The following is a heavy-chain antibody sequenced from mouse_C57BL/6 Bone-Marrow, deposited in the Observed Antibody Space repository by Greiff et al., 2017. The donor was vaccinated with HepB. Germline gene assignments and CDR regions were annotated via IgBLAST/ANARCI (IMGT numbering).Heavy chain of an antibody. CDR1: GFNIKDYY. J-gene: IGHJ3*01. V-gene: IGHV14-2*01. CDR3: ARRGFYYDYDGWFAY. Sequence: DVKLVESGAELVKPGASVKLSCTASGFNIKDYYTHWVKQRTEQGLEWIGRIDPEDGETKYAPKFQGKATITADTSSNTAYLQLSSLTSEDTAVYYCARRGFYYDYDGWFAYWGQGTLVTVSA. D-gene: IGHD2-4*01. CDR2: IDPEDGET.